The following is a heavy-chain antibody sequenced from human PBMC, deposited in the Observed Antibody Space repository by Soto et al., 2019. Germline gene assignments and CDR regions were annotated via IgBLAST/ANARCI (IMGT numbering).Heavy chain of an antibody. J-gene: IGHJ4*02. CDR2: IDPSDSQT. CDR1: GYSFAGYW. D-gene: IGHD3-22*01. CDR3: ARQIYDSDTGPNLQYYFYS. V-gene: IGHV5-10-1*01. Sequence: GESLKISCKGSGYSFAGYWITWVRQKPGKGLEWMGRIDPSDSQTYYSPSFRGHVTISVTKSITTVFLQWSSLRASDTAMYYCARQIYDSDTGPNLQYYFYSWGKGTPVPVAS.